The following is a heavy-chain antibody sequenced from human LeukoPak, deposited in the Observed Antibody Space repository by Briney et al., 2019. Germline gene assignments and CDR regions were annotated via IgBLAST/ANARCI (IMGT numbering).Heavy chain of an antibody. D-gene: IGHD5-24*01. V-gene: IGHV7-4-1*02. Sequence: GASVKVSCKTSGYTFTSYAISWVRQAPGQGLEWMGWINTNTGNPTYAQGFTGRYVFSLDTSVSTAYLQISGLKAEDTAVYYCARDPSSRLDGYNYFDYWGQGTLVTVSS. CDR2: INTNTGNP. J-gene: IGHJ4*02. CDR3: ARDPSSRLDGYNYFDY. CDR1: GYTFTSYA.